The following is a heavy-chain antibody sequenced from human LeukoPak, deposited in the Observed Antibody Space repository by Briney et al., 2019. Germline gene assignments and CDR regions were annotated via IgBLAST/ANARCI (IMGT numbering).Heavy chain of an antibody. V-gene: IGHV4-4*07. Sequence: SETLSLTCTVSGGSISSFYWSWIRQTAGKGLEWIGRIFSSGTTNYNPSLTSRITMSVDTSKNQFSLRLSSVTAADTAVYYCASRILAASEVRDIWGQGTMVTVSS. CDR2: IFSSGTT. CDR1: GGSISSFY. J-gene: IGHJ3*02. D-gene: IGHD6-13*01. CDR3: ASRILAASEVRDI.